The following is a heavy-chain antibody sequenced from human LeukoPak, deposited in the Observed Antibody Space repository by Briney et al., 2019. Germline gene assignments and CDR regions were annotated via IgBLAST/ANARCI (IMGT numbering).Heavy chain of an antibody. CDR1: GFTFSSYW. V-gene: IGHV3-7*01. CDR2: IKQDGSEK. CDR3: AREGPYYSHDAFDI. D-gene: IGHD3-22*01. Sequence: GGSLRLSCAASGFTFSSYWMSWVRQAPGKGLEWVANIKQDGSEKYYVDSVKGRFTISRDNAKNSLYLQMNSLRAEDTAVYYCAREGPYYSHDAFDIWGQGTMVTVSS. J-gene: IGHJ3*02.